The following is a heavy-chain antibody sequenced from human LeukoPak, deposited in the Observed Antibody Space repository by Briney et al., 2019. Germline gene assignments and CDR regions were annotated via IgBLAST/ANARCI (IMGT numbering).Heavy chain of an antibody. V-gene: IGHV3-33*01. CDR2: IWYDGSNK. J-gene: IGHJ4*02. CDR3: ARDSRVCSGGSCFMFDY. CDR1: GFTFSSYG. Sequence: GGSLRLSCAASGFTFSSYGMHWVRQAPGKGLEWVAVIWYDGSNKYYADSVKGRFTISRDISKNTLYLQMNSLRAEDTAVYYCARDSRVCSGGSCFMFDYWGQGTLVTVSS. D-gene: IGHD2-15*01.